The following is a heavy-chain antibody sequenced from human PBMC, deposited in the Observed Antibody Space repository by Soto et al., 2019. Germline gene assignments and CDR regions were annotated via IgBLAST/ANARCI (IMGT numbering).Heavy chain of an antibody. CDR3: ARHIAAAANSYSGMDL. CDR2: INAGNGNT. CDR1: GYTFTSYA. V-gene: IGHV1-3*01. D-gene: IGHD6-13*01. Sequence: ASVKVSCKASGYTFTSYAMHWVRQAPGQRLEWMGWINAGNGNTKYSQKFQGRVTITRDTSASTAYMELSSLRSEDTAVYYCARHIAAAANSYSGMDLWGQGTTVTVSS. J-gene: IGHJ6*02.